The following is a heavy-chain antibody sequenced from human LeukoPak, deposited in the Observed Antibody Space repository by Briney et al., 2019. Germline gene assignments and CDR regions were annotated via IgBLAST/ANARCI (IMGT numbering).Heavy chain of an antibody. CDR1: GYTFTSYG. V-gene: IGHV1-18*01. CDR3: ARDPLRYFDWLSQYGMDV. J-gene: IGHJ6*02. D-gene: IGHD3-9*01. CDR2: ISAYNGIT. Sequence: GASVKVSCKASGYTFTSYGISWVRQAPGQGLEWMGWISAYNGITNYAQKLQGRVTMTTDTSTSTAYMELRSLRSDDTAVYYCARDPLRYFDWLSQYGMDVWGQGTTVTVSS.